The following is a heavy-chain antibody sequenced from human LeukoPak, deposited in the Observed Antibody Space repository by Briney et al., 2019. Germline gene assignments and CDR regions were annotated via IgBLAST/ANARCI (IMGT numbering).Heavy chain of an antibody. CDR2: ISSSGSTI. CDR1: GFTFSDYY. CDR3: ARAGDGYRTDFDY. V-gene: IGHV3-11*04. J-gene: IGHJ4*02. Sequence: PGGSLRLSCAASGFTFSDYYMSWIRQAPGKGLEWGSYISSSGSTIYYADSVKGRFTISRDNAKNSLYLQMNRLRAEDTAVYYCARAGDGYRTDFDYWGQGTLVTVCS. D-gene: IGHD5-24*01.